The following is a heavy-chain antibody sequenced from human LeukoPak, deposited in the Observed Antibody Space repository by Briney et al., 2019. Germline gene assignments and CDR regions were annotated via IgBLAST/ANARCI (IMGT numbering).Heavy chain of an antibody. J-gene: IGHJ4*02. CDR3: ARAIRGVSAAGPYYFDY. CDR2: IYTSGST. D-gene: IGHD6-13*01. V-gene: IGHV4-4*07. CDR1: GGSISSYY. Sequence: PSETLSLTRTVSGGSISSYYWSWIRQPAGKGLEWIGRIYTSGSTNYNPSLKSRVTMSVDTSKNQFSLKLSSVTAADTAVYYCARAIRGVSAAGPYYFDYWGQGTLVTVSS.